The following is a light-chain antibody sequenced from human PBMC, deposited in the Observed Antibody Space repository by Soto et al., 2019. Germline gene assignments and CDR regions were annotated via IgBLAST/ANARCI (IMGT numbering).Light chain of an antibody. J-gene: IGLJ1*01. CDR2: DVS. Sequence: QSVLTQPASVSGSPGQAITISCSGTSSDVGAFNYVSWNQQHPGKAPKLMIYDVSNRPSGVSNRFSGSKSGNTASLTISGLRAEDEADYYCNSYISNNTYVFGTGTKVTV. CDR1: SSDVGAFNY. CDR3: NSYISNNTYV. V-gene: IGLV2-14*03.